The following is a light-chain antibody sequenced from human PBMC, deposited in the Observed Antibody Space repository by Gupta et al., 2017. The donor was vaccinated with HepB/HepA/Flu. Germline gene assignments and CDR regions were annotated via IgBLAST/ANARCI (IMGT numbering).Light chain of an antibody. Sequence: QSVLTLPPSVSGAPGQRVTIPCTGRSSNIGAGYEIPWYQQLPGKAPKLLIFGNSGRPSGVPDRFSGSKSGTSASLAITGLQTEDEADYYCQSYYTSRSGVVFGGGTRLTVL. J-gene: IGLJ3*02. CDR3: QSYYTSRSGVV. V-gene: IGLV1-40*01. CDR1: SSNIGAGYE. CDR2: GNS.